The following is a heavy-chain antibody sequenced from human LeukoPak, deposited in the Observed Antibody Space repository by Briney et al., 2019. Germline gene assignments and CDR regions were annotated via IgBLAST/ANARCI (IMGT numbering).Heavy chain of an antibody. D-gene: IGHD4-17*01. CDR3: AATPLTVTYNWFAP. CDR2: ISYDGSNK. J-gene: IGHJ5*02. Sequence: GGSLRLSCAASGFTFSSYAMHWVRQAPGKGLEWVAVISYDGSNKYYADSVKGRFTISRDNSKNTLYLQMNSLRAEDTAVYYCAATPLTVTYNWFAPWGQGTLVTVSS. CDR1: GFTFSSYA. V-gene: IGHV3-30*04.